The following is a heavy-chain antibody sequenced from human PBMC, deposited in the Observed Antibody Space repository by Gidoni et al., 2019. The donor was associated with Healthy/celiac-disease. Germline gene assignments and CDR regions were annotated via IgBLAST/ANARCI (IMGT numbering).Heavy chain of an antibody. D-gene: IGHD2-15*01. V-gene: IGHV3-23*01. CDR2: IRGSGGIT. J-gene: IGHJ6*02. CDR3: AKDVGSCSGGSCYSGGYYYYYYGMDV. Sequence: EVQLLESGGGLVQPGGSLRLSCAASGFTFSSYGMSWVRQAPGEGMELGSAIRGSGGITYYADSGKGRFTISRDNSKNTLYLQMNSRRAEDTAVYYCAKDVGSCSGGSCYSGGYYYYYYGMDVWGQGTTVTVSS. CDR1: GFTFSSYG.